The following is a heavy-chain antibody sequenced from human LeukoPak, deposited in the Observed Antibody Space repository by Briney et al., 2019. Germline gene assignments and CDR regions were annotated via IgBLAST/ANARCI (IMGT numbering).Heavy chain of an antibody. Sequence: AGSLTLACAASGFTFSNAWMNWVRQAPGKGLEWVGRIKSKTEGGTTDYATPVKGRVTISGDDLKNTLYLQMNSLKTEDTAVYYCMTGPHWTQRTLVTVSS. V-gene: IGHV3-15*01. J-gene: IGHJ1*01. CDR2: IKSKTEGGTT. CDR1: GFTFSNAW. CDR3: MTGPH.